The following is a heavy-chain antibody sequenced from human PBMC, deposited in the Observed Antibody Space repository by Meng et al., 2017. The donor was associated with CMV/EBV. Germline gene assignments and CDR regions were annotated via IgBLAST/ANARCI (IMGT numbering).Heavy chain of an antibody. CDR3: ARETGRSYYYGMDV. Sequence: ASVKVSCKASGYTFTGYYMHWVRQAPGQGLEWMGWINPSSGGTNYAQKFQGRVTMTRDTSISTAYMELSRLRSDDTAVYYCARETGRSYYYGMDVWGQGTTVTVSS. CDR2: INPSSGGT. CDR1: GYTFTGYY. V-gene: IGHV1-2*02. D-gene: IGHD2-15*01. J-gene: IGHJ6*02.